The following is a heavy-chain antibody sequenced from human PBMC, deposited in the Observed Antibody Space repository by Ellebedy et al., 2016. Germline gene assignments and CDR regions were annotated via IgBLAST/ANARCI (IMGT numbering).Heavy chain of an antibody. CDR1: GYTLTELS. D-gene: IGHD3-16*01. V-gene: IGHV1-24*01. Sequence: ASVKVSCKVSGYTLTELSMHWVRQAPGKGLEWMGGFDPEDGETIYAQKFQGRVTMTEDTSTDTAYMELSSLRSEDTAVYYCATVGAGYVGDNWFDPWGQGTLVTVSS. CDR2: FDPEDGET. J-gene: IGHJ5*02. CDR3: ATVGAGYVGDNWFDP.